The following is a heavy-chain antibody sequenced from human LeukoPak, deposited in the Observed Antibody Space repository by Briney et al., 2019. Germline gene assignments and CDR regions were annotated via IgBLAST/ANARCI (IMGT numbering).Heavy chain of an antibody. J-gene: IGHJ4*02. CDR2: ISSSGSTI. CDR1: GFTFSSYE. CDR3: ARELDTAMVTHYFDY. Sequence: PGGSLRLSCAASGFTFSSYEMNWVRQAPGKGLEWVSYISSSGSTIYYAGSVKGRFTISRDNAKNSLYLQMNSLRAEDTAVYYCARELDTAMVTHYFDYWGQGTLVTVSS. D-gene: IGHD5-18*01. V-gene: IGHV3-48*03.